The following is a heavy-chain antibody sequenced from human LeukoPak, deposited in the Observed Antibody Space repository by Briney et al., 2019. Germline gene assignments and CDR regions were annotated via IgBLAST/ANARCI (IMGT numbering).Heavy chain of an antibody. Sequence: GGSLRLSCAASGLTFSGYGIHWVRQAPGKGLEWVAFLSYDGTNKFYADSVKGRFTISGDSSKNTLYLQMNTLRADDTAVYYCAKSFYGDRDYWGQGTLVTVSS. D-gene: IGHD4-17*01. CDR2: LSYDGTNK. CDR3: AKSFYGDRDY. J-gene: IGHJ4*02. CDR1: GLTFSGYG. V-gene: IGHV3-33*05.